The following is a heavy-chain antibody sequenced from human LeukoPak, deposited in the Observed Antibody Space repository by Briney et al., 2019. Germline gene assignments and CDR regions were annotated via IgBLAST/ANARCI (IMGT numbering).Heavy chain of an antibody. D-gene: IGHD6-19*01. CDR2: IYYSGST. CDR1: GGSISSSTYY. CDR3: ARRYSYSSLPDY. Sequence: SETLSLTCTVSGGSISSSTYYWGWIRQPPGKGLEWIGSIYYSGSTYYNPSLKSRVTVSVDTSKNQFSLKLSSVTAADTAVYYCARRYSYSSLPDYWGQGTLVTVSS. V-gene: IGHV4-39*01. J-gene: IGHJ4*02.